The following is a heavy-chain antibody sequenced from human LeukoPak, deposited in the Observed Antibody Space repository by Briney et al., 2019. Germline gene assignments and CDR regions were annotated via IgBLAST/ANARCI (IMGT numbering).Heavy chain of an antibody. CDR3: ARAKEVVPAAMDGMDV. V-gene: IGHV1-18*01. Sequence: GASVKVSCKASGYTFTSYGISWVRQAPGQGLEWMGWISAYNGNTNYAQKLQGRVTMTTDTSTSTAYMELRSLRSDDTAVYYCARAKEVVPAAMDGMDVWGQGTTVTVSS. CDR1: GYTFTSYG. J-gene: IGHJ6*02. D-gene: IGHD2-2*01. CDR2: ISAYNGNT.